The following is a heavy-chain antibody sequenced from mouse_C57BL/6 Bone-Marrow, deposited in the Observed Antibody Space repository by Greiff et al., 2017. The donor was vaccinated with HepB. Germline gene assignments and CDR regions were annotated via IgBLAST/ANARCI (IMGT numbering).Heavy chain of an antibody. V-gene: IGHV1-63*01. CDR3: ARGDYGNFDY. CDR1: GYTFTNYW. D-gene: IGHD2-1*01. CDR2: IYPGGGYT. J-gene: IGHJ2*01. Sequence: VQLQQSGAELVRPGTSVKMSCKASGYTFTNYWIGWAKQRPGHGLEWIGDIYPGGGYTNYNEKFKGKATLTADKSSSTAYMQFSSLTSEDSAIYYCARGDYGNFDYWGQGTTLTVSS.